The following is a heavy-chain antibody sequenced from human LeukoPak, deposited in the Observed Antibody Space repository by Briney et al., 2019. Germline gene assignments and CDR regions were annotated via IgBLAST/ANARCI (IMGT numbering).Heavy chain of an antibody. V-gene: IGHV3-73*01. J-gene: IGHJ4*02. CDR3: TRHSGGSREVYYFDY. D-gene: IGHD2-15*01. CDR2: IRSKANSYAT. Sequence: GGSLRLSCAASGFTFSGSAMHWVRQASGKGLEWVGRIRSKANSYATAYAASVKGRFTISRDDSKNTAYLQMNSLKTEDTAAYYCTRHSGGSREVYYFDYWGQGTLVTVSS. CDR1: GFTFSGSA.